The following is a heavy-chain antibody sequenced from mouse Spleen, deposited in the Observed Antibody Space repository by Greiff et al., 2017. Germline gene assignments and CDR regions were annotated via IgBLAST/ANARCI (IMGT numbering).Heavy chain of an antibody. D-gene: IGHD2-2*01. V-gene: IGHV5-9-3*01. CDR3: ARQGDGYDGGYAMDY. CDR2: ISSGGSYT. CDR1: GFTFSSYA. J-gene: IGHJ4*01. Sequence: EVKLVESGGGLVKPGGSLKLSCAASGFTFSSYAMSWVRQTPEKRLEWVATISSGGSYTYYPDSVKGRFTISRDNAKNTLYLQMSSLRSEDTAMYYCARQGDGYDGGYAMDYWGQGTSVTVSS.